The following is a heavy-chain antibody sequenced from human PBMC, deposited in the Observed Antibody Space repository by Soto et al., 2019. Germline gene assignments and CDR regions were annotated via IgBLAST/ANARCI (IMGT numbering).Heavy chain of an antibody. CDR3: AKEIKPVSSPWDFDY. Sequence: QVHLVESGGGVVQPGRSLRLSCTASGFTFSSYGMSWVRQAPGKGLEWMTIISYDGSLKYYADSVKGRFTVSRDNSKNTLYLQMNSLRADDTDVYYCAKEIKPVSSPWDFDYWGQGTLVTVSS. V-gene: IGHV3-30*18. D-gene: IGHD1-26*01. J-gene: IGHJ4*02. CDR2: ISYDGSLK. CDR1: GFTFSSYG.